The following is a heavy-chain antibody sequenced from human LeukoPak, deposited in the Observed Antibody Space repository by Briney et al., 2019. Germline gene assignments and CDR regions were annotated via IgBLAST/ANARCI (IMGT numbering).Heavy chain of an antibody. CDR1: GFTFSDYY. Sequence: GSLRLSCAASGFTFSDYYMSWIRQAPGKGLEWVSYISNSGGTIYYADSVKGRFTISRDNSKNTLYLQMNSLRAEDTAVYYCAKVADYDSSGSDYWGQGTLVTVSS. D-gene: IGHD3-22*01. CDR2: ISNSGGTI. CDR3: AKVADYDSSGSDY. V-gene: IGHV3-11*01. J-gene: IGHJ4*02.